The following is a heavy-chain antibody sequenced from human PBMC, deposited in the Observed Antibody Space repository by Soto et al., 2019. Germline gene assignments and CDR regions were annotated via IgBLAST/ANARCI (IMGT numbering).Heavy chain of an antibody. CDR3: AKDLSWGQSDY. J-gene: IGHJ4*02. Sequence: DVKLVESGGDLVQPGESLRLSCAASGFTFSSYWMHWFRQDPGMGLVWVATINPDGTTTKYADSVKGRFTVSRDNARTTLFLQMNGLRAEDTALYYCAKDLSWGQSDYWGRGTLVTVSS. CDR1: GFTFSSYW. V-gene: IGHV3-74*02. D-gene: IGHD3-16*01. CDR2: INPDGTTT.